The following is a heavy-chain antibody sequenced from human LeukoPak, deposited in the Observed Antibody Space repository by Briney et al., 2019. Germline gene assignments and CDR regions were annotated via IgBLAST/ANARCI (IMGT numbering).Heavy chain of an antibody. V-gene: IGHV3-48*04. CDR3: AREDDSSGYYYGICDF. J-gene: IGHJ4*02. CDR1: GFTFSNTW. CDR2: ISGSGSAI. Sequence: PGGSLRLSCAASGFTFSNTWMNWVRQAPGKGLEWISYISGSGSAIDYADSVKGRFTISRDNAKNSLYLQMNSLRAEDTAVYYCAREDDSSGYYYGICDFWGQGTLVTVSS. D-gene: IGHD3-22*01.